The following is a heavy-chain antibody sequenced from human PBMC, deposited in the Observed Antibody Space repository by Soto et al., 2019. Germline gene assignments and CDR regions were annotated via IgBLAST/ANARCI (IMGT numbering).Heavy chain of an antibody. CDR1: GDSVSSNTAA. D-gene: IGHD3-10*01. V-gene: IGHV6-1*01. CDR2: TFYRSKWFN. Sequence: QVQLQQSGPGLLKASQTLSLTCDISGDSVSSNTAAWNWIRQSPSRGLEWLGRTFYRSKWFNDYAVSVKSRITITPDTSKKQFSLHLNSVTPEDTAIYYCARDELHYKTPFDSWGQGTLVTVSS. CDR3: ARDELHYKTPFDS. J-gene: IGHJ4*02.